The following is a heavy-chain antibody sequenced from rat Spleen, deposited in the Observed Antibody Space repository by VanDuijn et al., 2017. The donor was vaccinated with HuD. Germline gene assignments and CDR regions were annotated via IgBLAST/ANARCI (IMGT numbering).Heavy chain of an antibody. CDR3: TRPYLDYPGPHYFDY. J-gene: IGHJ2*01. D-gene: IGHD1-4*01. CDR2: IGYDGSRT. CDR1: GFTFSDYY. Sequence: EVQLVESDGGLVQPGRSLKLSCAASGFTFSDYYMAWVRQAPTKGLEWAATIGYDGSRTYYRDSVKGRFTISRDNAKSTLYLQMNSLRSEDTATYYCTRPYLDYPGPHYFDYWGQGVMVTVSS. V-gene: IGHV5-29*01.